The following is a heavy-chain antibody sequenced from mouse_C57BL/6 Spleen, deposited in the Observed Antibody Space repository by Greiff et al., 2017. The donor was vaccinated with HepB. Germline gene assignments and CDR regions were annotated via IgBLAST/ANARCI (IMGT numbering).Heavy chain of an antibody. CDR2: IYPSDSET. V-gene: IGHV1-61*01. CDR1: GYTFTSYW. J-gene: IGHJ3*01. Sequence: QVQLQQPGAELVRPGSSVKLSCKASGYTFTSYWMDWVKQRPGQGLEWIGNIYPSDSETHYNQKFKDKATLTVDKSSSTAYMQLSSLTSEDSAVYYGARRDSSGYVAFFAYWGQGTLVTVSA. CDR3: ARRDSSGYVAFFAY. D-gene: IGHD3-2*02.